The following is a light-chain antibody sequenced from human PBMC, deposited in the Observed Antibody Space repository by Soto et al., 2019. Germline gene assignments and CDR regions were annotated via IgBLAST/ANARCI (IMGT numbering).Light chain of an antibody. CDR3: SSYAGSNIDYV. CDR1: SIDVGGYKY. CDR2: EVS. J-gene: IGLJ1*01. V-gene: IGLV2-8*01. Sequence: QSVLTQPPSASGYPGQSVTISCTGTSIDVGGYKYVSWYQQHPGKVPKLMIYEVSKRPSGVPDRFSGSKSCNTASLTVSGLQAEDEADYYCSSYAGSNIDYVFGTGTKVTVL.